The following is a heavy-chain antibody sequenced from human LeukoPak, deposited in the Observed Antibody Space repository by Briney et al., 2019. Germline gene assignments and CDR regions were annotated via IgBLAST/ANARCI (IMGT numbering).Heavy chain of an antibody. CDR3: ARVISPRYYYGSGSYYKPSMDV. V-gene: IGHV4-34*01. D-gene: IGHD3-10*01. CDR1: GGSFSGYY. J-gene: IGHJ6*03. CDR2: INHSGST. Sequence: SETLSLTCAVYGGSFSGYYWSWIRQPPGKGLEWIGEINHSGSTNYNPSLKSRVTISVDTSKNQFSLKLSSVTAADTAVYYCARVISPRYYYGSGSYYKPSMDVWGKGTTVTVSS.